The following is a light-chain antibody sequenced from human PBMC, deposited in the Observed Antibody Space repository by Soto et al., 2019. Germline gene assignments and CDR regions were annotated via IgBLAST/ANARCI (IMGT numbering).Light chain of an antibody. CDR2: AAS. J-gene: IGKJ2*01. CDR3: QQSYSTLYT. V-gene: IGKV1-39*01. CDR1: QRISTF. Sequence: DIQMTQSPSSLSASVGDRVTITCRASQRISTFLNWYQKRPGKAPNLLIYAASTLQSGVPSRFSGSGSGTDCPLTINSLQPEDFATYYCQQSYSTLYTFGQGTKLEI.